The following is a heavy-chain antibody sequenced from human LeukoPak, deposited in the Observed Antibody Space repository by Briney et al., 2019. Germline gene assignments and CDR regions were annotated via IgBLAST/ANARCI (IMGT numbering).Heavy chain of an antibody. D-gene: IGHD2-2*01. CDR2: IYHSGST. Sequence: SGTLSLTCAVSGGSISSSNWWSWVRQPPGKGLEWIGEIYHSGSTYYNPSLKSRVTISVDTSKNQFSLKLSSVTAADTAVYYCARTVPAATSFDHWGQGTLVTVSS. V-gene: IGHV4-4*02. CDR3: ARTVPAATSFDH. J-gene: IGHJ4*02. CDR1: GGSISSSNW.